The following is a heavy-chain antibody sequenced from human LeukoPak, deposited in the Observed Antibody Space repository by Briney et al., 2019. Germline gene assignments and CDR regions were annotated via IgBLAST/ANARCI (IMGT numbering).Heavy chain of an antibody. V-gene: IGHV3-30*03. Sequence: PGGSLRLSCAVSEFTFSSYGMHWVRQAPGKGLEWVALISYDGRSKYYADSVKGRFTISRDNSKNTLDLQMNSLRVEDTAVYYCARDFGSYTVTTPLFDYWGQGTLVTVSS. J-gene: IGHJ4*02. CDR3: ARDFGSYTVTTPLFDY. CDR1: EFTFSSYG. D-gene: IGHD4-17*01. CDR2: ISYDGRSK.